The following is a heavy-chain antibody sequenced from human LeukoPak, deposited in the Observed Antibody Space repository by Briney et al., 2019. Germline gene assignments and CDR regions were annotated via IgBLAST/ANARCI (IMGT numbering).Heavy chain of an antibody. CDR1: GYTFTSYG. V-gene: IGHV1-18*01. D-gene: IGHD3-3*01. J-gene: IGHJ2*01. CDR2: ISAYNGNT. CDR3: ARVTRGRGYYTRWCFDL. Sequence: GASVKVSCKASGYTFTSYGISWVRQAPGQGLEWMGWISAYNGNTNYAQKLQGRVTMTTDTSTSTAYMELRSLRSDDTAVYYCARVTRGRGYYTRWCFDLWGRGTLVTVSS.